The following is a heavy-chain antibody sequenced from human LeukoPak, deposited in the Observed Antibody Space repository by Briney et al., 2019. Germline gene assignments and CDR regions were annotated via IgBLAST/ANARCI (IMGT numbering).Heavy chain of an antibody. J-gene: IGHJ4*02. Sequence: SETLSLTCAVYGGSFSGYYWSCIRQLPGKGLEWIGEINHSGSTSYNPSLKSRVTISVDTSKNQFSLKLSSATAADTAVYYCAGDGYSSSWYYFDYWGQGTLVTVSS. V-gene: IGHV4-34*01. CDR2: INHSGST. CDR1: GGSFSGYY. CDR3: AGDGYSSSWYYFDY. D-gene: IGHD6-13*01.